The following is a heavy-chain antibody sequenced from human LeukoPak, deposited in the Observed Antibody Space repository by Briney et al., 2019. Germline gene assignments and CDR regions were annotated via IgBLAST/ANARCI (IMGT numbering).Heavy chain of an antibody. Sequence: GGSLRLSCAASGFTFSSYGMHWVRQAPGKGLEWVAFIRYDGSNKYYADSVMGRFTISRDNSKNTLYLQMNSLRAEDTAVYYCANEWGSSRAFDYWGQGTLVTVSS. V-gene: IGHV3-30*02. CDR1: GFTFSSYG. J-gene: IGHJ4*02. CDR2: IRYDGSNK. CDR3: ANEWGSSRAFDY. D-gene: IGHD6-6*01.